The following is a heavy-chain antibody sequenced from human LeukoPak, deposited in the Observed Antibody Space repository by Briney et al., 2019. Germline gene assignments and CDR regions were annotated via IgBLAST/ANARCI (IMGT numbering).Heavy chain of an antibody. J-gene: IGHJ4*02. D-gene: IGHD4-11*01. CDR1: GGSISSYY. CDR3: ARGLQRGFYYFDY. Sequence: SETLSPTCTVSGGSISSYYWSWIRQPPGKALEWIGYIYYSGSTNYNPSLKSRVTISVDTSKNQFSLKLSSVAAADTAVYYCARGLQRGFYYFDYWGQGTLVTVSS. CDR2: IYYSGST. V-gene: IGHV4-59*01.